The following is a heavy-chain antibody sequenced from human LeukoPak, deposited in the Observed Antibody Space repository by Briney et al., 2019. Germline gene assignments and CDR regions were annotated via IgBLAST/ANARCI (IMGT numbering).Heavy chain of an antibody. D-gene: IGHD3/OR15-3a*01. V-gene: IGHV4-34*01. CDR3: ARGRTGLPSY. J-gene: IGHJ4*02. CDR1: GGSFSGYN. Sequence: SETLSLTCAVSGGSFSGYNWSWIRHPPGKGLEWIWEINHRGGTNYNPSLKSRVTISVDTSKNQFSLKLRSVTAADTAVYYCARGRTGLPSYWGQGILVTVSS. CDR2: INHRGGT.